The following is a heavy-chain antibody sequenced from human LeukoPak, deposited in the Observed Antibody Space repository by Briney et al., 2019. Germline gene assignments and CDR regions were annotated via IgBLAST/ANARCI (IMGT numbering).Heavy chain of an antibody. CDR3: ARATPGTFDDY. CDR1: GGSFSGYY. J-gene: IGHJ4*02. CDR2: INHSGST. V-gene: IGHV4-34*01. Sequence: SETLSLTCAVYGGSFSGYYWSWIRQPPGKGLEWIGEINHSGSTNYNPSLKSRVTISVDTSKNQFSLKLSSVTAADTAVYYCARATPGTFDDYWGQGTLVTVSS. D-gene: IGHD2/OR15-2a*01.